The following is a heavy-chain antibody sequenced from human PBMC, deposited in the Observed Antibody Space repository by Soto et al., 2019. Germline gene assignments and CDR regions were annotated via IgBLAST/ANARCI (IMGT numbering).Heavy chain of an antibody. J-gene: IGHJ4*02. CDR2: ISAYNGNT. CDR1: GYTFTSYG. CDR3: ARDRGALLRFAETFAY. D-gene: IGHD3-10*01. V-gene: IGHV1-18*01. Sequence: ASVKVSCKASGYTFTSYGISWVRQAPVEGLEWMGWISAYNGNTNYAQKLQGRVTMTTDTSTSTAYMELRSLRSDDTAVYYCARDRGALLRFAETFAYWGPATFVTVSS.